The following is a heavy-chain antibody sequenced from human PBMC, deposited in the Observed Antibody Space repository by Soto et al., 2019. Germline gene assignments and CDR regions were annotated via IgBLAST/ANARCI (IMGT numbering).Heavy chain of an antibody. V-gene: IGHV1-46*01. CDR3: AREEPYSQSSRAYWLSFFTL. CDR1: GSIFTDYL. J-gene: IGHJ4*02. Sequence: ASGRVSCKTSGSIFTDYLIQWVRQAPGQGLEWLGLVKSSGGGAVYAQGFQGRVTMTRDRSPRTAYMEVSSLRLGGRAGYFCAREEPYSQSSRAYWLSFFTLWAQGPRAPVPS. CDR2: VKSSGGGA. D-gene: IGHD3-16*02.